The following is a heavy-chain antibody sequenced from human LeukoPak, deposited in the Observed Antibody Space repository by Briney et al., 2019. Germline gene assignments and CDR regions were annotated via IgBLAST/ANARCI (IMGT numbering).Heavy chain of an antibody. V-gene: IGHV4-59*07. CDR3: ARAKAAAGIFNWFDP. CDR1: GGSISSYY. CDR2: IYYSGST. J-gene: IGHJ5*02. Sequence: SDTLSLTCTVSGGSISSYYWSWIRQPPGKGLEWIGYIYYSGSTNYNPSLKSRVTISVDTSKNQFSLKLSSVTAADTAVYYCARAKAAAGIFNWFDPWGQGTLVTVSS. D-gene: IGHD6-13*01.